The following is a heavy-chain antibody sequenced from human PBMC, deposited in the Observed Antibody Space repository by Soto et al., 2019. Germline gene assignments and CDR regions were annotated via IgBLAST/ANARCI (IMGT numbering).Heavy chain of an antibody. D-gene: IGHD4-17*01. Sequence: EVQLVESGGGLVQPGGSLRLSCTGAGFTFSSFWVHWVRQPLGKGLVWVSRINTDGSSTSYADSVKGRFTISRDNAKNTLYLQLNSLRAEDTAVYYCGRGLYGDYEGGGIDYWGQGTLVTVSS. CDR1: GFTFSSFW. CDR2: INTDGSST. CDR3: GRGLYGDYEGGGIDY. V-gene: IGHV3-74*01. J-gene: IGHJ4*02.